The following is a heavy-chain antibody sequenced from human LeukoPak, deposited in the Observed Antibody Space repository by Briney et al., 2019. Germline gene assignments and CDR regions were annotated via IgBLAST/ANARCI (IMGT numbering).Heavy chain of an antibody. CDR1: GFTFDDYA. CDR3: AKDPWELLGTPSFDS. D-gene: IGHD1-26*01. V-gene: IGHV3-9*01. J-gene: IGHJ4*02. CDR2: ISYNSDNI. Sequence: PGRSLRLSCAASGFTFDDYAMHWVRQGPGKGLEWVSGISYNSDNIGYADSVKGRFTISRDNAKNSLYLQMNSLRSEDTAFYYCAKDPWELLGTPSFDSWGQGTLVTVSS.